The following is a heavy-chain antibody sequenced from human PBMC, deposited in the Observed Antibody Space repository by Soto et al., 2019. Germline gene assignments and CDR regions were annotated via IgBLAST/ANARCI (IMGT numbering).Heavy chain of an antibody. J-gene: IGHJ6*02. CDR3: ARVAMENYHDMWSGSTSSALDV. D-gene: IGHD3-3*01. V-gene: IGHV4-59*13. Sequence: PLETLSLTCKVSGGSMRGYSWSWIRQTPGEGLEWIGYVSHSGRTDYSPSLKNRVTISLDMSKNHFALHVNSVDPADTAVYYCARVAMENYHDMWSGSTSSALDVWGQGTTVTVSS. CDR2: VSHSGRT. CDR1: GGSMRGYS.